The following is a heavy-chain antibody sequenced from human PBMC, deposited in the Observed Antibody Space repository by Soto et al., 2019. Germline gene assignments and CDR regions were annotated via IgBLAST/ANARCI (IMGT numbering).Heavy chain of an antibody. CDR3: AKDREQLVSYYYYMDV. J-gene: IGHJ6*03. V-gene: IGHV3-30*18. CDR2: ISYDGSNK. Sequence: ESVGGVVQPGRSLRLSCAASGFTFSSYGMHWVRQAPGKGLEWVAVISYDGSNKYYADSVKGRFTISRDNSKNTLYLQMNSLRAEDTAVYYCAKDREQLVSYYYYMDVWGKGTTVTVSS. D-gene: IGHD6-6*01. CDR1: GFTFSSYG.